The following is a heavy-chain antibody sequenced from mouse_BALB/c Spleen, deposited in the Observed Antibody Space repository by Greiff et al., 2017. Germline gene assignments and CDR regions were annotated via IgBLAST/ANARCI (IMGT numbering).Heavy chain of an antibody. D-gene: IGHD2-3*01. CDR3: TRDDGYYRFAY. Sequence: LQQPGSELVRPGASVKLSCKASGYTFTSYWMHWVKQRHGQGLEWIGNIYPGSGSTNYDEKFKSKGTLTVDTSSSTAYMHLSSLTSEDSAVYYCTRDDGYYRFAYWGQGTLVTVSA. CDR1: GYTFTSYW. CDR2: IYPGSGST. V-gene: IGHV1S22*01. J-gene: IGHJ3*01.